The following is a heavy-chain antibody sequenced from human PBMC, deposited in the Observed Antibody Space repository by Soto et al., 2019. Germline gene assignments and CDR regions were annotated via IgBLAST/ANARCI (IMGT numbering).Heavy chain of an antibody. V-gene: IGHV1-69*06. CDR3: ARAMGLYYFDY. J-gene: IGHJ4*02. CDR2: IIPIFGTA. CDR1: GGTFSSYA. Sequence: QVQLVQSGAEVKKPGSSVKVSCKASGGTFSSYAISWVRQAPGQGLEWMGGIIPIFGTANYAQKFQGRVTITADKSTSTAYMELSSLXXXXXXXXYCARAMGLYYFDYWGQGTLVTVSS.